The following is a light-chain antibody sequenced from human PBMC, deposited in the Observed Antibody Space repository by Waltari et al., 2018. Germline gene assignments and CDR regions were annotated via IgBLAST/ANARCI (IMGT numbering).Light chain of an antibody. Sequence: DIVMTQSPGTLSVSPGETATLSCRASQAVSNYLGWYQQKPGQPPRLLINEASNRAPGVPARFSGSGSGTDFTLTISSLEPEDFGVYYCQQRVSWPVTFGQGTKLEIK. CDR3: QQRVSWPVT. V-gene: IGKV3-11*01. J-gene: IGKJ2*01. CDR1: QAVSNY. CDR2: EAS.